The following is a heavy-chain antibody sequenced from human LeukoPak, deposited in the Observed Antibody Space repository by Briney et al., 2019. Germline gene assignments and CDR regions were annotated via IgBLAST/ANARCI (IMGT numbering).Heavy chain of an antibody. J-gene: IGHJ6*02. D-gene: IGHD2-15*01. Sequence: PSETLSLTCTVSGGSISSYYWSWIRQPPGKGLEWIGYIYYSGSTNYNPSLKSRVTISVDTSKNQFSLKLSSVTAADTAVYYCARGSYSRYYYGMDVWGQGTTVTVSS. CDR1: GGSISSYY. CDR3: ARGSYSRYYYGMDV. V-gene: IGHV4-59*01. CDR2: IYYSGST.